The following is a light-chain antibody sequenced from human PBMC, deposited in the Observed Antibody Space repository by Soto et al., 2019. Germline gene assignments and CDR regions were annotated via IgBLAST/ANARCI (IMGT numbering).Light chain of an antibody. V-gene: IGKV1-5*01. CDR3: QQYNSYSYT. CDR1: QSISSW. Sequence: DIQMTQFPLSLSASVGDRVTITCRASQSISSWLAWYQQKPGKAPKLLIYDASSLESGVPSRFSGSGSGTEFPLAISSLQRDDFATYYCQQYNSYSYTVGQGTKREIK. J-gene: IGKJ2*01. CDR2: DAS.